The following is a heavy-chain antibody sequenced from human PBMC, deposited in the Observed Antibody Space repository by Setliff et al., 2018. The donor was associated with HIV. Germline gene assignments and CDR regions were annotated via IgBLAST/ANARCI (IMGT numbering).Heavy chain of an antibody. V-gene: IGHV1-2*02. J-gene: IGHJ6*03. D-gene: IGHD7-27*01. CDR3: ARDRRAGVYYYTDV. Sequence: GASVKVSCKASGYIFTGYYVHWVRRAPGQGFEWMGWINPDNGHTQYGQKFQGRLTLTRDTSIRTAYVELSRLTFDDTAMYYCARDRRAGVYYYTDVGSTGTTVTVSS. CDR2: INPDNGHT. CDR1: GYIFTGYY.